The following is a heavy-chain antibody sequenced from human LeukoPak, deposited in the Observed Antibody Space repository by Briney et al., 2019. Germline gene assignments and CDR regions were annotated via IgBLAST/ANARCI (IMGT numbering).Heavy chain of an antibody. CDR1: GYTFTGYY. Sequence: ASVKVSCKASGYTFTGYYMHWVRQAPGQGLEWMGWINPNSGGTNYAQKFQGRVTMTRDTSISTAYMELSRLRSDDTAVYYCARAAGSYYGHQFDYWGQRTLVTVSS. V-gene: IGHV1-2*02. CDR3: ARAAGSYYGHQFDY. CDR2: INPNSGGT. J-gene: IGHJ4*02. D-gene: IGHD1-26*01.